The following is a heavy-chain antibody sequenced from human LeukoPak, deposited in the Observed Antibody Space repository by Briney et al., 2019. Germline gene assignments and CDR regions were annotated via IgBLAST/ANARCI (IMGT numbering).Heavy chain of an antibody. CDR3: ARLADTTS. Sequence: PGESLKISCKGSGYTFTDFWIAWMRQMPGKGLEWMGIIYPGDSDTRYSPSFQGQVTISADKSTTTAYLQWSTLKTSDTAIYFCARLADTTSWGQGTLVTVSS. CDR2: IYPGDSDT. J-gene: IGHJ5*02. V-gene: IGHV5-51*01. D-gene: IGHD1-26*01. CDR1: GYTFTDFW.